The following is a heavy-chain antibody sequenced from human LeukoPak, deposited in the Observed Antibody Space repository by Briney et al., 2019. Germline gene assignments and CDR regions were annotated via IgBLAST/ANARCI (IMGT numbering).Heavy chain of an antibody. Sequence: ASVKVSCKASGGTFSSYAISWVRQAPGQGLEWMGWISPSNGNTNYAQKLQDRVTMTTDTSTSTAYMELRSLRSDDTAVYYCARGPEYCSGGSCYSDYWGQGTLVTVSS. J-gene: IGHJ4*02. CDR3: ARGPEYCSGGSCYSDY. CDR1: GGTFSSYA. D-gene: IGHD2-15*01. V-gene: IGHV1-18*01. CDR2: ISPSNGNT.